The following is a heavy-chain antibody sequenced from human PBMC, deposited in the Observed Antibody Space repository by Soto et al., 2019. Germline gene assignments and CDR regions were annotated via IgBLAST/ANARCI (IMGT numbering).Heavy chain of an antibody. Sequence: SSETLSLTCTVSGGSIRSGNYYCTWIRQHPGKGLEWMGYISYSGSTQYNPSLKSRINISVDTSKNQFSLKLTSVTATDTAVYYCARESDWPRGYFGPWGPGALVTVSS. J-gene: IGHJ5*02. D-gene: IGHD5-18*01. CDR1: GGSIRSGNYY. CDR3: ARESDWPRGYFGP. CDR2: ISYSGST. V-gene: IGHV4-31*03.